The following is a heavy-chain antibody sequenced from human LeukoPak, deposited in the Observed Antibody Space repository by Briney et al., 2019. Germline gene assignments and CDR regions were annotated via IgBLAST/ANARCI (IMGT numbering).Heavy chain of an antibody. CDR2: INPNSGGT. CDR1: GYTFTGYY. V-gene: IGHV1-2*06. Sequence: ASVKVSCKASGYTFTGYYMHWVRQAPGQGLEWMGRINPNSGGTNCAQKFQGRVTMTRDTSISTAYMELSRLRSDDTAVYYCAREIIPDIVVVVAVYMDVWGKGTTVTVSS. J-gene: IGHJ6*03. CDR3: AREIIPDIVVVVAVYMDV. D-gene: IGHD2-15*01.